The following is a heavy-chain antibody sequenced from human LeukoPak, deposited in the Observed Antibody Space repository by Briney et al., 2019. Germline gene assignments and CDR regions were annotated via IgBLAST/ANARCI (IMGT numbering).Heavy chain of an antibody. Sequence: GGSLRLSCSAPGFTFKSYAMHWVRQAPGKGLEYVSSINTNGANTYYADSVKGRSTISRDNSRNTVYVQMNSLTPEDTAVYYCVKGLDYSSSQMDSWGQGTLVTVSS. V-gene: IGHV3-64*05. CDR1: GFTFKSYA. CDR3: VKGLDYSSSQMDS. D-gene: IGHD6-6*01. J-gene: IGHJ4*02. CDR2: INTNGANT.